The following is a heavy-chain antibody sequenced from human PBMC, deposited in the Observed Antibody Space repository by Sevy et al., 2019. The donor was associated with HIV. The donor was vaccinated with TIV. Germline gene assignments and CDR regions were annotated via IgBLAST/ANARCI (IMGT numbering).Heavy chain of an antibody. J-gene: IGHJ4*02. V-gene: IGHV1-18*04. Sequence: ASVKVSCKASGYTFTSYGISWVRQAPGQGLEWMGWISAYNGNTNYAQKLQGRVTMTTDNSTSTAYMELRSLRSDDTAVYYCARDYYYDSSGYEYFDYWGQGTLVTVSS. CDR2: ISAYNGNT. CDR1: GYTFTSYG. D-gene: IGHD3-22*01. CDR3: ARDYYYDSSGYEYFDY.